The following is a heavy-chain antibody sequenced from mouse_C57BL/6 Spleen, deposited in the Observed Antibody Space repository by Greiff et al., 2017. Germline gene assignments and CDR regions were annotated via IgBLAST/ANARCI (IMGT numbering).Heavy chain of an antibody. CDR1: GYTFTSYW. CDR2: IYPSDSET. CDR3: ARERGYYSMDY. J-gene: IGHJ4*01. V-gene: IGHV1-61*01. Sequence: QVQLKQPGAELVRPGSSVKLSCKASGYTFTSYWMDWVKQRPGQGLEWIGNIYPSDSETHYNQKFKDKATLTVDKSSSTVYMQLSSLTSEDSAVYFCARERGYYSMDYWGQGTSVTVSS.